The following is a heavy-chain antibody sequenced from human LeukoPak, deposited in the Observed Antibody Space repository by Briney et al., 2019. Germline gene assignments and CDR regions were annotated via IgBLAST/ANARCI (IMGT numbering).Heavy chain of an antibody. CDR3: AREDIVGRGYFDY. D-gene: IGHD5-12*01. V-gene: IGHV4-61*01. CDR1: GGSVSSGSYY. J-gene: IGHJ4*02. CDR2: IYYSGST. Sequence: KPSETLSLTCTVSGGSVSSGSYYWSWIRQPPGKGLEWMGYIYYSGSTNYNPSLKSRVTISVDTSKNQFSLKLSSVTAADTAVYYCAREDIVGRGYFDYWGQGTLVTVSS.